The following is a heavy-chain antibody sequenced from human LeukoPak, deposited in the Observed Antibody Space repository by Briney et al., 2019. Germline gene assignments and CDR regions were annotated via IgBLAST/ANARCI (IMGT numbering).Heavy chain of an antibody. V-gene: IGHV1-18*01. J-gene: IGHJ4*02. Sequence: VASVKVSCKASGYTFTSYGISWVRQAPGQGLEWMGWISANNGDTHYAQNLQGRVTMTTDTSTGTAYMEMRSLRSDDTAVYFCARAPRGGASDYWGQGTLVTVSS. CDR1: GYTFTSYG. D-gene: IGHD3-16*01. CDR3: ARAPRGGASDY. CDR2: ISANNGDT.